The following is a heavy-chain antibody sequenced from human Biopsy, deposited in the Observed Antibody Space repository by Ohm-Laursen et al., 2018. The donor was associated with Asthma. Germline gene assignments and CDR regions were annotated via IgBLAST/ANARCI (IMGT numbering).Heavy chain of an antibody. Sequence: SLRLSRTASGFTFDDYAMHWVRQAPGKGLEWVSGVSWNSGSIDYADSVRGRFTISRDNAKNSLYLQMNSLRGADTALYYCVKDIRLQLWGFDSWGQGTLVTVSS. CDR3: VKDIRLQLWGFDS. CDR1: GFTFDDYA. J-gene: IGHJ4*02. CDR2: VSWNSGSI. V-gene: IGHV3-9*01. D-gene: IGHD6-13*01.